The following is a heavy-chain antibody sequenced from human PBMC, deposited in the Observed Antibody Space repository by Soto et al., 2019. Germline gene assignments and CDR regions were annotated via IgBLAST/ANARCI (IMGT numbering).Heavy chain of an antibody. V-gene: IGHV1-69*13. D-gene: IGHD1-26*01. CDR2: IIPIFGTA. J-gene: IGHJ3*02. Sequence: SVKVSCKASGGTFSSYAISWVRQAPGQGLEWMGGIIPIFGTANYAQKFQGRVTITADESTSTAYMELSSLRSEDTAVYYCASSGSYYLFGAFDIWGQGTMVTVSS. CDR1: GGTFSSYA. CDR3: ASSGSYYLFGAFDI.